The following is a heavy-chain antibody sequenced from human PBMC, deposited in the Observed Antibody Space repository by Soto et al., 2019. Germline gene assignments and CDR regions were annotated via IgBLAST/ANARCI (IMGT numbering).Heavy chain of an antibody. CDR1: GGPISGFY. CDR3: ARISGGPIR. Sequence: PSETLSLTCTVSGGPISGFYWNWIRQPAGKGLEWIGRIHTGGTTNYKPTLRSRVTMSVDTSKNQFSLKLTSVTAADTAVYYCARISGGPIRWGQGTLVTVAS. V-gene: IGHV4-4*07. J-gene: IGHJ4*02. CDR2: IHTGGTT.